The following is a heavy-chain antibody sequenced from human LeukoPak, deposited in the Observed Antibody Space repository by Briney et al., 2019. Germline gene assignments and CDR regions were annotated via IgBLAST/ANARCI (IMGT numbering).Heavy chain of an antibody. Sequence: PGGSLRLSWAASGXTVSSNYVSWVRQAPGKGLESVSVIDSGGSTYYADSVKGRFTISRDNSKNTLYLQMNSLRAEDTAVYYCAREPTFGGAQFIDHWGQGTLVTVSS. V-gene: IGHV3-53*01. CDR1: GXTVSSNY. J-gene: IGHJ4*02. CDR3: AREPTFGGAQFIDH. D-gene: IGHD3-16*01. CDR2: IDSGGST.